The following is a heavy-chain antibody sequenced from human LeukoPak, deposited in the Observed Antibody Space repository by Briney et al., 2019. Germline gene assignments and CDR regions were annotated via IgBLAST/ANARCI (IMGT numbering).Heavy chain of an antibody. CDR3: AQYSGSYWGAFDI. J-gene: IGHJ3*02. Sequence: GASVKVSCKASGGTFSSYAISWVRQAPGQGLEWMGWISAYNGNTNYAQKLQGRVTMTTDTSTSTAYMELRSLRSDDTAVYYCAQYSGSYWGAFDIWGQGTMVTVSS. CDR2: ISAYNGNT. CDR1: GGTFSSYA. D-gene: IGHD1-26*01. V-gene: IGHV1-18*01.